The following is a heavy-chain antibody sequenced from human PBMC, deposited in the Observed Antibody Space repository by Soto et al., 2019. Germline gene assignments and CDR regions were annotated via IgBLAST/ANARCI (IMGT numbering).Heavy chain of an antibody. V-gene: IGHV1-18*01. CDR2: ISAYNGNT. CDR1: GYTFTSYG. CDR3: ASSVDCSSTSCYYYYYYMDV. Sequence: GASVKVSCKASGYTFTSYGISWVRQAPGQGLEWMGWISAYNGNTNYAQKLQGRVTMTTDTSTSTAYMELRSLRSDDTAVYYCASSVDCSSTSCYYYYYYMDVWGKGTMVTVSS. J-gene: IGHJ6*03. D-gene: IGHD2-2*01.